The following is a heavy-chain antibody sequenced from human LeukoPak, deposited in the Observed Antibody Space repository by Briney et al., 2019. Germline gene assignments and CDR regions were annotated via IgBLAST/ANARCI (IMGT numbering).Heavy chain of an antibody. V-gene: IGHV3-33*06. Sequence: GGSLRLSCAASGFTFGSYGMHWVRQAPGKGLEWVAVIWYDGSNKYYADSVKGRFTISRDNSKNTLYLQMNSLRAEDTAVYYCAKGAYYDSSGYQISGYYFDYWGQGTLVTVSS. CDR1: GFTFGSYG. CDR2: IWYDGSNK. D-gene: IGHD3-22*01. J-gene: IGHJ4*02. CDR3: AKGAYYDSSGYQISGYYFDY.